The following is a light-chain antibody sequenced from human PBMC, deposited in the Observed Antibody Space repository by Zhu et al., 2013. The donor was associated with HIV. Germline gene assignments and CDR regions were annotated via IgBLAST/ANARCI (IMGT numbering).Light chain of an antibody. V-gene: IGKV1-13*02. J-gene: IGKJ3*01. CDR2: DAS. CDR1: QGIGRA. Sequence: AIQLTQSPSSLSASVGDRVTITCRASQGIGRALAWYQQKSGKAPKVLIYDASSFESGVPSRFSGSGSGTDFTLTISSLQPEDVATYYCQQFNSFPFTFGPGTKVDVK. CDR3: QQFNSFPFT.